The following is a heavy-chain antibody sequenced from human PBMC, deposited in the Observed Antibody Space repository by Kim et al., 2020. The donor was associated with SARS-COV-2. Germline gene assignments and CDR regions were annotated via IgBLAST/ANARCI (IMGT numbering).Heavy chain of an antibody. J-gene: IGHJ6*02. CDR2: IEYDGSYR. CDR3: ARSQDVYGSGTVFRFYALEV. V-gene: IGHV3-30*04. CDR1: GFTFSNYP. D-gene: IGHD3-10*01. Sequence: GGSLRLSCAASGFTFSNYPLHWVRQAPGKGLEWVAVIEYDGSYRYYADSVKGRFTISRDNAKNTLYLQVNSLRPEDTALYYCARSQDVYGSGTVFRFYALEVWGQGTTVTVSS.